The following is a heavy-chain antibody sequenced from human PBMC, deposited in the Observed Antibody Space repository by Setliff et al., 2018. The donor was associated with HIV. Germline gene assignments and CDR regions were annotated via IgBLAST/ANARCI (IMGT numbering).Heavy chain of an antibody. Sequence: PSETLSLTCAVSGGSITNFYWSWIRQPPGKGLEWIGYLYNSGSTKYNPSLKSRVTIPIDMSKTQLSLNLNSVTAADTALYYCALWGYSNAGGFDYWGQGTLVTVSS. CDR1: GGSITNFY. J-gene: IGHJ4*02. CDR2: LYNSGST. CDR3: ALWGYSNAGGFDY. D-gene: IGHD5-12*01. V-gene: IGHV4-59*08.